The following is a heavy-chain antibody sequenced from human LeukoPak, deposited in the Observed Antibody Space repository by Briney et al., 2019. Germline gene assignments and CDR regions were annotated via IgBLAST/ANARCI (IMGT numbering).Heavy chain of an antibody. V-gene: IGHV4-39*01. J-gene: IGHJ4*02. CDR2: IYYSGST. CDR1: GGSITSSSYY. D-gene: IGHD3/OR15-3a*01. CDR3: GRQAVKIFGQQSAPLDY. Sequence: ASETLSLTCTVSGGSITSSSYYWGWIRQPPGKGLEWIWTIYYSGSTYYNPSLKSRVAISIDTSKNQFSLRLSSVTAADKAVYYCGRQAVKIFGQQSAPLDYWGQGTLVTVSS.